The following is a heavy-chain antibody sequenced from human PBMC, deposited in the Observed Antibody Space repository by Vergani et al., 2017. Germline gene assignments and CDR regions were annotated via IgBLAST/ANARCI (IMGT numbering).Heavy chain of an antibody. Sequence: QVQLVQSGAEVKKPGSSVKVSCKASGGTFSSYAISWVRQAPGQGLEWMGGIIPIFGTAKYAQKFKGRVPINEDESTSTAYMELSSLRSEDTAVYYCARGAAAGIWYYYYMDVWGKGTTVTVSS. J-gene: IGHJ6*03. CDR2: IIPIFGTA. V-gene: IGHV1-69*12. CDR1: GGTFSSYA. CDR3: ARGAAAGIWYYYYMDV. D-gene: IGHD6-13*01.